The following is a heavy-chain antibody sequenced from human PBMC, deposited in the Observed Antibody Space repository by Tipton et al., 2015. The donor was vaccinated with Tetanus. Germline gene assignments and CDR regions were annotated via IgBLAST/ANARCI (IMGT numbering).Heavy chain of an antibody. J-gene: IGHJ3*02. CDR3: AKALPSLVVVVPGYLDAFDI. CDR2: ISGSGGST. CDR1: GFTFSSYG. V-gene: IGHV3-23*01. Sequence: CAASGFTFSSYGMSWVRQAPGKGLEWVSGISGSGGSTYYADSVKGRFTISRDNSKNTLYLQMNSLRAEDTAVYYCAKALPSLVVVVPGYLDAFDIWGQGTMVTVSS. D-gene: IGHD2-15*01.